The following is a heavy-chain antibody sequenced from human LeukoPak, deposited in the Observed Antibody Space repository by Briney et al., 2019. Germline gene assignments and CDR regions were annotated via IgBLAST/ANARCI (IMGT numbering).Heavy chain of an antibody. CDR3: AELGITMIGGV. V-gene: IGHV3-21*01. Sequence: GGSLRLSCAASGFSFSSYSMNWVRQAPGKGLEWVSSISTSSSYIYYADSVKGRFTISRDNAKNSLYLQMNSLRAEDTAVYYCAELGITMIGGVWGKGTTVTISS. D-gene: IGHD3-10*02. J-gene: IGHJ6*04. CDR1: GFSFSSYS. CDR2: ISTSSSYI.